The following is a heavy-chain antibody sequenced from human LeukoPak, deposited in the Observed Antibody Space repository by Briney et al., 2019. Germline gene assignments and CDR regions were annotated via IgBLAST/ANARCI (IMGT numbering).Heavy chain of an antibody. CDR2: IYPGDSGP. Sequence: PGASLQISCKGSGSIFTNYWIGWVRQLPGKGLEWMGIIYPGDSGPTYSPSFQGQVTISVDKSINTAYLQWSSLQASDTAMYYCGMSGDRVPLQDDVFDVWGQGTMVTVST. CDR3: GMSGDRVPLQDDVFDV. V-gene: IGHV5-51*01. J-gene: IGHJ3*01. CDR1: GSIFTNYW. D-gene: IGHD1-26*01.